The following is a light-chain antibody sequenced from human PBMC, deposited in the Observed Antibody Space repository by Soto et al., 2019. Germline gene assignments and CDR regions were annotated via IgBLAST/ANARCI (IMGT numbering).Light chain of an antibody. J-gene: IGLJ3*02. CDR3: SSCTISSTWV. V-gene: IGLV2-14*01. CDR2: EVS. CDR1: NSDVGGLNY. Sequence: QSALTQPASVSGSPGQSITISCTGTNSDVGGLNYVSWYQHHPGNAPKLLIYEVSYRPSGVSDRFSGSKSDNTASLTISGLQTDDEADYYCSSCTISSTWVFGGGTKVTVL.